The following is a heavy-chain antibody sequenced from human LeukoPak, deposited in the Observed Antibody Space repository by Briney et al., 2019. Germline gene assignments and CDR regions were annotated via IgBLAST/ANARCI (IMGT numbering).Heavy chain of an antibody. D-gene: IGHD4-23*01. CDR2: ISQTGSP. Sequence: PSETLSLTCAVYGGSYSTYYWNWIRQSSGKGLEWIGEISQTGSPHYNPSLKSRVTISADTSKNQFSLKLSSVTAADTAVYYCACRNGGNLVWAFDVWGQGTLVTVSS. J-gene: IGHJ3*01. V-gene: IGHV4-34*01. CDR1: GGSYSTYY. CDR3: ACRNGGNLVWAFDV.